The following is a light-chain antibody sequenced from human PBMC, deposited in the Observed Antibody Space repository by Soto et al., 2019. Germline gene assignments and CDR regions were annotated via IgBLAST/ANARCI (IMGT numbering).Light chain of an antibody. Sequence: TVLTQSPGTLSLSPGERATLSCRASQRVTSNYLAWYQQRPGQAPRLLIFGASIRDTGLPDRFSGSGSGTDFTLTISRLEPEDFAVYYCQQYGSSPGTFGQGTKVDIK. CDR2: GAS. CDR3: QQYGSSPGT. V-gene: IGKV3-20*01. J-gene: IGKJ1*01. CDR1: QRVTSNY.